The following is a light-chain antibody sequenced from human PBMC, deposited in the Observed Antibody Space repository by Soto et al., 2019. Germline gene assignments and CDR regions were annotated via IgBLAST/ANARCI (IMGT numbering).Light chain of an antibody. CDR1: QSITNNY. CDR3: HKCRTSPIT. CDR2: GAS. V-gene: IGKV3-20*01. J-gene: IGKJ5*01. Sequence: ETVLTQSPGTLSLSPGERATLSCRASQSITNNYLAWYKPTPGQAPRLLIYGASSRVTGIPDRFSGSGTGTDFTLHISRLEPEEYTVYYCHKCRTSPITFGQGTRLEIK.